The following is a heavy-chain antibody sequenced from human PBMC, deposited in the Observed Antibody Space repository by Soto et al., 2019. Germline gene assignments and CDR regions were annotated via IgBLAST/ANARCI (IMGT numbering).Heavy chain of an antibody. Sequence: EVQLLESGGGLVQPGGSLRLSCASSGFTFSSYAMSWVRQAPGKGLEWVSAISGGGGSTHYADSVKGRFTISRDNSKNTLYLQMNSLRAEDTAVYYCAKGTANDPRVYDYWGQGTLVTVSS. CDR3: AKGTANDPRVYDY. CDR2: ISGGGGST. V-gene: IGHV3-23*01. CDR1: GFTFSSYA. J-gene: IGHJ4*02. D-gene: IGHD1-1*01.